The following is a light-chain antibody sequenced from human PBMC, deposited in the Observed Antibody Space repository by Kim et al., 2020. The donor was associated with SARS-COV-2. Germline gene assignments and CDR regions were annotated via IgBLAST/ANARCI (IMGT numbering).Light chain of an antibody. CDR3: QQYGWTPWT. J-gene: IGKJ1*01. CDR2: GAS. CDR1: QTINSNY. Sequence: SPGDSVTLSCRASQTINSNYVAWYQQKPGQAPRLRVHGASTRATGIPDRFSGSGSGADFTLTISRVEPDDFAVYYCQQYGWTPWTFGQGTKVDIK. V-gene: IGKV3-20*01.